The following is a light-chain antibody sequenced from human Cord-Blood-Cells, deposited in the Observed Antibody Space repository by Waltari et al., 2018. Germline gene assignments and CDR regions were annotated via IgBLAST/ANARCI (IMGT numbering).Light chain of an antibody. Sequence: EIVMTQSPATLSVSSGERATLSCRASQSVSSNLAWYQQKPGQAPRLLIYGASTRATGIPARFSGSGSGTEFTLTISSLQSEDFAVYYCQQYNNRPPLTFGGGTKVEIK. CDR3: QQYNNRPPLT. CDR2: GAS. V-gene: IGKV3-15*01. J-gene: IGKJ4*01. CDR1: QSVSSN.